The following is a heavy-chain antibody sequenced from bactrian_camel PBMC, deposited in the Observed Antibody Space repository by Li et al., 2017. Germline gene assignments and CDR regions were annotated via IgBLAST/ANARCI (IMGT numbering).Heavy chain of an antibody. D-gene: IGHD4*01. CDR2: LERSGTMT. CDR3: AASFPTYRYGGYRDCPPDYRY. V-gene: IGHV3S59*01. J-gene: IGHJ4*01. CDR1: GYTNSSYC. Sequence: DVQLVESGGGSVQAGGSLRLSCAASGYTNSSYCMGWFRQVPGKEREGVAALERSGTMTYIDSVKGRFTISKDNAKNTLYLEMNSAKLEDTAMYICAASFPTYRYGGYRDCPPDYRYWGQGTQVTVS.